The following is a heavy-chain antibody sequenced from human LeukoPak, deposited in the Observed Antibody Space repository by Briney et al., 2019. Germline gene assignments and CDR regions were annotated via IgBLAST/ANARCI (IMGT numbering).Heavy chain of an antibody. CDR3: ARDSRSPDMVRGAPYAFDI. D-gene: IGHD3-10*01. V-gene: IGHV7-4-1*02. Sequence: ASVKVSCKASGYTLTSYAMNWVRQAPGQGLEWMGWINTNTGNPTYAQGFTGRFVFSLDTSVSTTYLQISSLKAEDTAVYYCARDSRSPDMVRGAPYAFDIWGQGTMVTVSS. J-gene: IGHJ3*02. CDR2: INTNTGNP. CDR1: GYTLTSYA.